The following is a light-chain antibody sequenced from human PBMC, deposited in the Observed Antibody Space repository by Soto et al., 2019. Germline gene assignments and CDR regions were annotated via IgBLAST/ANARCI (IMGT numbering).Light chain of an antibody. CDR2: GAS. J-gene: IGKJ1*01. Sequence: EIVLTQSPGTLSLSPGERDTISCRASQSVSNYLAWYQRKPGQAPRLLIYGASSRATGISDRFSGSGSGTDFTLTISRLEPEDFAVYYCHQYGGSPQTFGQGTKVDIK. CDR3: HQYGGSPQT. CDR1: QSVSNY. V-gene: IGKV3-20*01.